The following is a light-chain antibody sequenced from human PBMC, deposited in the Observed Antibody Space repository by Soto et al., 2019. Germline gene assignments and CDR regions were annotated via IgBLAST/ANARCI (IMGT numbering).Light chain of an antibody. Sequence: DIQMTQSPSTLSASVGDRVTITCRASQSITNCLAWYQQKPGKAPKLLIFDASSLRSGVPSRFSGSGSGKEFTLTISSLQPEDFATYYCQQHNPYSPYTFDQGTKLEIK. CDR2: DAS. CDR1: QSITNC. CDR3: QQHNPYSPYT. J-gene: IGKJ2*01. V-gene: IGKV1-5*03.